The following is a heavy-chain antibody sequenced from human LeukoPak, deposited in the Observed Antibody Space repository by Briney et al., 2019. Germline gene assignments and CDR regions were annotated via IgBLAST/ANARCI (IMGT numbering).Heavy chain of an antibody. CDR2: IYTSGST. D-gene: IGHD3-10*01. J-gene: IGHJ5*02. CDR1: GGSISSGSYY. CDR3: ARTPFGELGDWFDP. V-gene: IGHV4-61*02. Sequence: SQTLSLTCTVSGGSISSGSYYWSWIRQPAGKGLEWIGRIYTSGSTNYNPSLKSRVTISVDTSKDQFSLKLSSVTAADTAVYYRARTPFGELGDWFDPWGQGTLVTVSS.